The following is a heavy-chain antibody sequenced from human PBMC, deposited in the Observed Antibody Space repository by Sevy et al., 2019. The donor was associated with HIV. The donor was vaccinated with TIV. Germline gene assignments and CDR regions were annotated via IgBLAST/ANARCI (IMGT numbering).Heavy chain of an antibody. CDR2: ISPDGGKR. J-gene: IGHJ4*02. CDR1: GFNFRNYG. Sequence: GGSLRLSCAASGFNFRNYGMHWVRQAPGKGLEWVAVISPDGGKRYYADSVKGRFTISRDISKNTLYLQMNTPRAEDTAVYYCAKATRGEMADFDHWGQGTLVTVSS. D-gene: IGHD2-21*01. V-gene: IGHV3-30*18. CDR3: AKATRGEMADFDH.